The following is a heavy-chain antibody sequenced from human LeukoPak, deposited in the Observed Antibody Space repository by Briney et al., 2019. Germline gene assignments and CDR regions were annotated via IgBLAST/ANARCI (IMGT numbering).Heavy chain of an antibody. D-gene: IGHD3-10*01. J-gene: IGHJ6*03. Sequence: ASVKVSCKASGYTFTSYDINWVRQATGQGLEWMGWMNPNSGNTGYAQKFQGRVTMTRNTSISTAYMELSSLGSEDTAVYYCAIGSGAYYYYYFLDVWGKGTTVTVSS. CDR1: GYTFTSYD. CDR2: MNPNSGNT. V-gene: IGHV1-8*01. CDR3: AIGSGAYYYYYFLDV.